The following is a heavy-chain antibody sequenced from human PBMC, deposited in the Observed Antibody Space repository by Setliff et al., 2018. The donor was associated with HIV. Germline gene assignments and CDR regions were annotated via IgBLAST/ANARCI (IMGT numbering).Heavy chain of an antibody. CDR1: GFLFNRYS. CDR2: ISNSSRYYWVK. Sequence: PGGSLRLSCSASGFLFNRYSLNWVRQAPGRGPEWVASISNSSRYYWVKARYGASVKGRFIISRDDSKNMAYLQMNSLRTEDTAIYYCTRHRGSFDYWGLGTLVTVSS. J-gene: IGHJ4*02. CDR3: TRHRGSFDY. D-gene: IGHD1-26*01. V-gene: IGHV3-73*01.